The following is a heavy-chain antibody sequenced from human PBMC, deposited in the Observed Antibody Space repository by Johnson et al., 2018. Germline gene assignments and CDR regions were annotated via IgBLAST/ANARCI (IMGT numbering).Heavy chain of an antibody. D-gene: IGHD2-21*02. Sequence: EQLVESGGGLVKPGGSLRLSCAASGFTFSSYSMNWVRQAPGKGLEWVSSISSSSSYIYYADSVKGRFTISRDNAKNSLYLQMNSLRAEDTAVYYCARVKVVVTALPQYAFDIWGQGTMGTVSS. J-gene: IGHJ3*02. CDR3: ARVKVVVTALPQYAFDI. V-gene: IGHV3-21*04. CDR1: GFTFSSYS. CDR2: ISSSSSYI.